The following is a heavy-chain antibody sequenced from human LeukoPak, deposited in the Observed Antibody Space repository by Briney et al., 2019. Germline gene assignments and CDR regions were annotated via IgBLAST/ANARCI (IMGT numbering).Heavy chain of an antibody. CDR2: ISSSGSTI. D-gene: IGHD3-10*01. CDR1: GFTFSSYS. V-gene: IGHV3-48*04. CDR3: AKLRGYYGSGSYDAFDI. Sequence: GGSLRLSCAASGFTFSSYSMNWVRQAPGKGLEWVSYISSSGSTIYYADSVKGRFTISRDNAKNSLYVQMNSLRAEDTAVYYCAKLRGYYGSGSYDAFDIWGQGTMVTVSS. J-gene: IGHJ3*02.